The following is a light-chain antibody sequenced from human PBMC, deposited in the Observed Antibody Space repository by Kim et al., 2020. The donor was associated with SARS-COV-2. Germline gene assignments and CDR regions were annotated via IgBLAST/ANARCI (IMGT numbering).Light chain of an antibody. CDR3: QSYDSSNLWV. V-gene: IGLV6-57*03. Sequence: NTVTISCTRSSGSIARNYVQWYQPRPGSAPTTVIYADNQRPSGVPDRFSGSIDSSSNSASLTISGLKTEDEADYYCQSYDSSNLWVFGGGTQLTVL. J-gene: IGLJ3*02. CDR1: SGSIARNY. CDR2: ADN.